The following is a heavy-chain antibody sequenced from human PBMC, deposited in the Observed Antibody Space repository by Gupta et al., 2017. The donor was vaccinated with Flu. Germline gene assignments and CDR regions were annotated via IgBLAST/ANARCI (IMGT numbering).Heavy chain of an antibody. V-gene: IGHV1-69*01. CDR3: ARDRWALEDDFWSGYGPNWFDP. CDR2: IIPVFTTT. J-gene: IGHJ5*02. CDR1: A. D-gene: IGHD3-3*01. Sequence: AVNWVRQAPGQGLEWMGGIIPVFTTTNYAQNFQGRVTITADESTHTAYMELSSLRFEDTAIYYCARDRWALEDDFWSGYGPNWFDPWGQGTLVTVSS.